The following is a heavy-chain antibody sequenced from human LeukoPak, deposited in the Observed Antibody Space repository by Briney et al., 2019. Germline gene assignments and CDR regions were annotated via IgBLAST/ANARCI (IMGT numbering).Heavy chain of an antibody. CDR3: ARDRNLHSGSYPDAFDI. CDR1: GFTSISLR. J-gene: IGHJ3*02. D-gene: IGHD1-26*01. CDR2: IISSSSYI. V-gene: IGHV3-21*01. Sequence: GGPLRSSGAALGFTSISLRLTWVGQAQGKGLNGSSSIISSSSYIYYADSVKGRFTISRDNAKNSLYLQMNSLRAEDTAVYYCARDRNLHSGSYPDAFDIWGQGTMVTVSS.